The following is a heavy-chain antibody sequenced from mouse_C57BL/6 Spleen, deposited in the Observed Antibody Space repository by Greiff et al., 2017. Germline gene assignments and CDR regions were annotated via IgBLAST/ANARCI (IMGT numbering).Heavy chain of an antibody. Sequence: QVQLQQPGAELVRPGSSVKLSCKASGYTFTSYWMDWVKQRPGQGLEWIGNIYPSDSETHYNQKFKDKATLTVDKSSSTAYMQLSSLTSEDSAVYYCARMPYYYGSPFAYWGQGTLVTVSA. CDR1: GYTFTSYW. D-gene: IGHD1-1*01. CDR2: IYPSDSET. V-gene: IGHV1-61*01. CDR3: ARMPYYYGSPFAY. J-gene: IGHJ3*01.